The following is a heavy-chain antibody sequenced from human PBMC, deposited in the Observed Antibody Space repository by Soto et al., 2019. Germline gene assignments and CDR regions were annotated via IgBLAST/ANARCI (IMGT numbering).Heavy chain of an antibody. CDR2: IYTSGST. D-gene: IGHD6-19*01. V-gene: IGHV4-4*07. CDR1: GGSISSYY. Sequence: NPSETLSLTCTVSGGSISSYYWSWIRQPAGKGLEWIGRIYTSGSTNYNVALKSRVTMSVDTSKNQFSPELTSVTAADTAVYYCARVRSSGWFDYWGQGTLVTVSS. J-gene: IGHJ4*02. CDR3: ARVRSSGWFDY.